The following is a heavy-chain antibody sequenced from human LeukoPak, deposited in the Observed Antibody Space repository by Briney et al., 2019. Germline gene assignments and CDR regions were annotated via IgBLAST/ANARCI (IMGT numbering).Heavy chain of an antibody. V-gene: IGHV3-30*18. CDR3: TKTTVTTFVYYYYGMDV. CDR2: ISYDGSNK. J-gene: IGHJ6*02. D-gene: IGHD4-17*01. Sequence: PGRSLRLSCAASGFTFGSYGMHWVRQAPGKGLEWVAVISYDGSNKYYADSVKGRFTISRDNSKNTLYLQMNSLRAEDTAVYYCTKTTVTTFVYYYYGMDVWGQGTTVTVSS. CDR1: GFTFGSYG.